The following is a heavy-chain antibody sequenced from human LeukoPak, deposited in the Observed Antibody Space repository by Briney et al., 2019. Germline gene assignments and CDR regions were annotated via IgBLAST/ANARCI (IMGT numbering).Heavy chain of an antibody. CDR3: AGGPQYFDSTGYPQDILTN. Sequence: SGTLSLTCDVSGGSFSGYSWSWIRQPPGGGLEWIGQVHRSGSVNYNPSLRSRVTMSLDTSKSHFSLTLTSVTAADTAVYYCAGGPQYFDSTGYPQDILTNWGQGTLVTVSS. D-gene: IGHD3-22*01. V-gene: IGHV4-34*01. J-gene: IGHJ4*02. CDR1: GGSFSGYS. CDR2: VHRSGSV.